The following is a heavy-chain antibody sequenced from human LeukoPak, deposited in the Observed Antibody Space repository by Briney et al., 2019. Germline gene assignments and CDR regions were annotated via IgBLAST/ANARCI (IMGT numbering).Heavy chain of an antibody. J-gene: IGHJ4*02. CDR3: ARTYGIAAAGGFFDY. CDR2: INPNSGGT. Sequence: ASVKVSCKASGYTFTGYYMHWVRQVPGQGLEWMGWINPNSGGTNYAQKFQGRVTMTRDTSISTAYMELSRLRSDDTAVYYCARTYGIAAAGGFFDYWGQGTLVTVSS. D-gene: IGHD6-13*01. V-gene: IGHV1-2*02. CDR1: GYTFTGYY.